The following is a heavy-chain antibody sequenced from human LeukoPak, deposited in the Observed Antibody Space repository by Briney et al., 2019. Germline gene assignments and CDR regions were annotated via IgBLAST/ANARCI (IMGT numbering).Heavy chain of an antibody. CDR3: AREDYYNLDY. J-gene: IGHJ4*02. CDR2: IYHSGST. V-gene: IGHV4-38-2*02. D-gene: IGHD3-10*01. CDR1: GYSISRGYS. Sequence: PSETLSLTCTVSGYSISRGYSWAWIRQPPGQGLEWIGNIYHSGSTNYSPSLKSRVTISVDTSKNQFSLKLSSVTAADTAVYFCAREDYYNLDYWGQGTLVTVSS.